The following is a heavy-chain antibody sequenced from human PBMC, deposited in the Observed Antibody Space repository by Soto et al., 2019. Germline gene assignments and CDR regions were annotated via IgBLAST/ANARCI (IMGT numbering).Heavy chain of an antibody. J-gene: IGHJ4*02. D-gene: IGHD1-26*01. CDR2: IIPIFGTA. Sequence: QVQLVQSGAEVKKPGSSVKVSCKASGGTFSSYAISWVRQAPGQGLEWMGGIIPIFGTANYAQKFQGRVQMTADESTSTDYMELSSLRSEDTDVYYGARGREIVGAYFDYWGQGTLVTVSS. V-gene: IGHV1-69*12. CDR3: ARGREIVGAYFDY. CDR1: GGTFSSYA.